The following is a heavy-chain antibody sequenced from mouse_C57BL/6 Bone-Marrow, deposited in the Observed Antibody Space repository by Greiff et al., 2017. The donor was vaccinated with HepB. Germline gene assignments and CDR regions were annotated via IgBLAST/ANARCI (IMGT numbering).Heavy chain of an antibody. D-gene: IGHD1-1*01. CDR2: ISYDGSN. J-gene: IGHJ1*03. CDR3: AYVGYFDV. Sequence: EVKLQESGPGLVKPSQSLSLTCSVTGYSITSGYYWNWIRQFPGNKLEWMGYISYDGSNNYNPSLKNRISITRDTSKNQFFLKLNSVTTEDTATYYCAYVGYFDVGGTGTTVTVSS. V-gene: IGHV3-6*01. CDR1: GYSITSGYY.